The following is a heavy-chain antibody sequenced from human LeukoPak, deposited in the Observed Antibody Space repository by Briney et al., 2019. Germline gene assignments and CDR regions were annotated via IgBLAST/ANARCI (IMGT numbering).Heavy chain of an antibody. J-gene: IGHJ2*01. CDR1: GYSISSGYY. D-gene: IGHD1-1*01. Sequence: SETLSLTCTVSGYSISSGYYWGWIRQPPGKGLEWIGSIYHSGSTYYNPSLKSRVTISVDTSKNQFSLKLSSVTAADTAVYYCARDLLAYFGTGTTHRYFDLWGRGTLVTVSS. CDR2: IYHSGST. CDR3: ARDLLAYFGTGTTHRYFDL. V-gene: IGHV4-38-2*02.